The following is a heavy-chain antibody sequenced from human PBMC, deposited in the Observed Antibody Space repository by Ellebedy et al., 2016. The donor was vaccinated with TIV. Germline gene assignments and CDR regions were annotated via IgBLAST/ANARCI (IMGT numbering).Heavy chain of an antibody. CDR1: GGSISSYY. CDR3: ARRVVTAITNWFDP. Sequence: SETLSLXCTVSGGSISSYYWSWIRQPPGKGLEWIGYIYYSGSTNYNPSLKSRVTISVDTSKNQFSLKLSSVTAADTAVYYCARRVVTAITNWFDPWGQGTLVTVSS. V-gene: IGHV4-59*01. J-gene: IGHJ5*02. CDR2: IYYSGST. D-gene: IGHD2-21*02.